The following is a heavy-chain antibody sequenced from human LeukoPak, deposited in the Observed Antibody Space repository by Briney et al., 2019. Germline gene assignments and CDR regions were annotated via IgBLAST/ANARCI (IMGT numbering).Heavy chain of an antibody. Sequence: SETLSLTCTVSGGSISISSGGYYWSWIRQHPGKGLEWIGYIYYSGSTYYNPSLESRVIISLDMSKNQFSLKLSSVTAADTAVYYCARASLGTEKWGPGILVTVSS. CDR2: IYYSGST. V-gene: IGHV4-31*03. D-gene: IGHD3/OR15-3a*01. CDR3: ARASLGTEK. J-gene: IGHJ4*02. CDR1: GGSISISSGGYY.